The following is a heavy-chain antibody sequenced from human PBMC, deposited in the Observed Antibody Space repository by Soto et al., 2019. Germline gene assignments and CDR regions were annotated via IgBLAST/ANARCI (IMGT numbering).Heavy chain of an antibody. CDR1: GYTFTSYA. D-gene: IGHD6-13*01. Sequence: GASVKVSCKASGYTFTSYAMHWVRQAPGQRLEWMGWINVGNTKTKYSQKFQGRVTLTSDTSASIAYMELGSLRSEDTAVYFCARDGSSSWYNAMVVWGQGTTVTVSS. CDR2: INVGNTKT. J-gene: IGHJ6*02. V-gene: IGHV1-3*01. CDR3: ARDGSSSWYNAMVV.